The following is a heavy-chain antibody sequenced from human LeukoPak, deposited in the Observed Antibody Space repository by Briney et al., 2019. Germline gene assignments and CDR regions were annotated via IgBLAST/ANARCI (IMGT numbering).Heavy chain of an antibody. D-gene: IGHD6-19*01. CDR1: GYTFTSYD. CDR2: INSNSGDT. CDR3: ARGPRITMDGPSDY. Sequence: ASVKVSCKASGYTFTSYDINWVRQATGQGLEWMGWINSNSGDTNYAQKFQGRVAMTRDTSITTAYMELNWLRSDDTAVYYCARGPRITMDGPSDYWGQGTLVTVSS. J-gene: IGHJ4*02. V-gene: IGHV1-2*02.